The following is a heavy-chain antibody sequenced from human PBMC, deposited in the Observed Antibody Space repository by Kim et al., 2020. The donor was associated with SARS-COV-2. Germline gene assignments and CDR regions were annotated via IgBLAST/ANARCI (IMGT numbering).Heavy chain of an antibody. J-gene: IGHJ4*02. V-gene: IGHV3-33*06. CDR3: AKTYCGGDCYRLDY. D-gene: IGHD2-21*01. CDR2: NK. Sequence: NKHRADAVKGGFTITGDTSKTTLYLQMNSLRAEDTAVYYCAKTYCGGDCYRLDYWGQGTLVTVSS.